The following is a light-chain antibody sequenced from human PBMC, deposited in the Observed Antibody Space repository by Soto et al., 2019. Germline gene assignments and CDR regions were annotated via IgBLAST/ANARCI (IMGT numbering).Light chain of an antibody. CDR3: AAWDESPNVPV. CDR1: NSNIGRNT. Sequence: QSVLTQPPSASGTPGQRVTISCSGSNSNIGRNTVNWYQQLPGAAPSLLIYSNNQRPSGVPDRFSGSKSGTSASLAISGLQSEDKADYYCAAWDESPNVPVFGGGTKVTVL. V-gene: IGLV1-44*01. CDR2: SNN. J-gene: IGLJ3*02.